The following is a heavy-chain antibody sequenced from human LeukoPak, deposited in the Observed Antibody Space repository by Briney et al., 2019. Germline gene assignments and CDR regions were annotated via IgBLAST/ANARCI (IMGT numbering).Heavy chain of an antibody. Sequence: SETLSLTCTVSGGSISSSSYYWGWIRQPPGKGLEWIGSIYYSGSTYYNPSLKSRVTISVDTSKNQFSLKLSSVIAADTAVYYCAGFIVVVVAATSWGQGTLVTASS. J-gene: IGHJ4*02. D-gene: IGHD2-15*01. CDR2: IYYSGST. CDR1: GGSISSSSYY. V-gene: IGHV4-39*01. CDR3: AGFIVVVVAATS.